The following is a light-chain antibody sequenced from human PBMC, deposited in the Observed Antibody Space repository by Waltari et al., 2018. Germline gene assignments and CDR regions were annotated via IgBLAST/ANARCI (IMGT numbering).Light chain of an antibody. CDR3: SMYMGSGVWV. J-gene: IGLJ3*02. CDR2: MGI. V-gene: IGLV8-61*01. Sequence: QTVVTQEPSLSVSPGGTVTLTCALSSGSVSSTSYPTWYQQTPGQPPRTLVYMGISRSSGVPDRFSGSILGNTAALTITGAQADDESDYYCSMYMGSGVWVFGGGTKLTVL. CDR1: SGSVSSTSY.